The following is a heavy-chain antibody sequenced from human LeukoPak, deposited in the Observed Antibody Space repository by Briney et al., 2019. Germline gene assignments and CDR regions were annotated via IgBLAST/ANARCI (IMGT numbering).Heavy chain of an antibody. Sequence: GGSLRLSCAASGFDFSSNWMHWVRHAPGQGLVWVSRIKGDGISTNYADSVKGRFTISRDIAKNTLYLQMNSLRAEDTAIYYCARSIPYGTTWYGRSDYWGQGTLVTVSS. CDR1: GFDFSSNW. V-gene: IGHV3-74*01. D-gene: IGHD6-13*01. CDR2: IKGDGIST. CDR3: ARSIPYGTTWYGRSDY. J-gene: IGHJ4*02.